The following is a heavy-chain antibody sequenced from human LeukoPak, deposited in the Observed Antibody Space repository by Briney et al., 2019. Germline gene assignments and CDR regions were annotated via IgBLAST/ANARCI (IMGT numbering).Heavy chain of an antibody. J-gene: IGHJ4*02. CDR1: GGSISSHY. CDR2: VYYSGNT. D-gene: IGHD5/OR15-5a*01. CDR3: ARALYSVSEVDS. V-gene: IGHV4-59*11. Sequence: PSETLSLTCTVPGGSISSHYWSWIRQPPGTGLEWIGYVYYSGNTKYNPSLKSRVTISVDTSKNQFSLKLSSVTAADTAVYYCARALYSVSEVDSWGQGTLVTVSS.